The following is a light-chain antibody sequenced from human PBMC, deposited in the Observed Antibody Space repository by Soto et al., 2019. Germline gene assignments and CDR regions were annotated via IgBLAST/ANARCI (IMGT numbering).Light chain of an antibody. V-gene: IGLV2-23*01. CDR1: SSDVGSYNL. J-gene: IGLJ7*01. CDR2: EAT. CDR3: CSYAGSSTWV. Sequence: QSVLTQPASVSGSPGQSITISCTGTSSDVGSYNLVSWYQQYPGKAPKLIIYEATKRPSGVSNRFSASKSGSTASLTISGLQAEDEGGYYCCSYAGSSTWVFGGGTQLTVL.